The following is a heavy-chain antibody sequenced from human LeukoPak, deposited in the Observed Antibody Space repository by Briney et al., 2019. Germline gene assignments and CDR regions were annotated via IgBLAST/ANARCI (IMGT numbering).Heavy chain of an antibody. Sequence: GGSLRLSCAASGFTFDDYGMSWVRLAPGKGLEWVSGINWNGGSTGYADSVKGRFTISRDNAKNSLYLQMNSLRAEDTALYYCARAEGNYYDSSTGDYWGQGTLVTVSS. J-gene: IGHJ4*02. CDR1: GFTFDDYG. CDR2: INWNGGST. D-gene: IGHD3-22*01. CDR3: ARAEGNYYDSSTGDY. V-gene: IGHV3-20*04.